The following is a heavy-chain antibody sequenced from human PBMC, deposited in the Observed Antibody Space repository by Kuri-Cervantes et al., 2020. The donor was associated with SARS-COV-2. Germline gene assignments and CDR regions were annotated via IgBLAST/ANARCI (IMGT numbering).Heavy chain of an antibody. D-gene: IGHD2-2*01. CDR3: ARDSSIVVGRKGYYGMDV. CDR2: ISSSSSYI. V-gene: IGHV3-21*01. Sequence: GESLKISCAASGFTFSSHSMNWVRQAPGKGLEWVSSISSSSSYIYYADSVKGRFTISRDNAKNSLYLQMNSLRVEDTAVYYCARDSSIVVGRKGYYGMDVWGQGTTVTVSS. J-gene: IGHJ6*02. CDR1: GFTFSSHS.